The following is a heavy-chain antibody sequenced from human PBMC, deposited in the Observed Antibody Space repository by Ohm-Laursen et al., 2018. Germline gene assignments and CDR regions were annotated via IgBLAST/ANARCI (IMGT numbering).Heavy chain of an antibody. J-gene: IGHJ3*02. Sequence: SLRLSCTASGFTFDYYEMNWVRQAPGKGLEWVSYISSSGNTIYYADSVKGRFTVSRDNAKNSLYLQMNSLRAEDTAVYYCARVRCSGGSCYHDAFDIWGQGTMVTVSS. CDR3: ARVRCSGGSCYHDAFDI. D-gene: IGHD2-15*01. CDR2: ISSSGNTI. CDR1: GFTFDYYE. V-gene: IGHV3-48*03.